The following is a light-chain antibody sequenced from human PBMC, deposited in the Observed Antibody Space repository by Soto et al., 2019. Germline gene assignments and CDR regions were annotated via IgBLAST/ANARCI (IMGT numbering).Light chain of an antibody. CDR2: DVN. Sequence: QSALTQPRSVSGSPGQSVTVSCTGTSSDVGGYNYVSWYQQHPGKAPKLMLYDVNKRPSGVPDRFSGSKSGNTASLTISGLQAEDEADYYCCSYAGSYSLFGGGTQLTVL. J-gene: IGLJ2*01. V-gene: IGLV2-11*01. CDR1: SSDVGGYNY. CDR3: CSYAGSYSL.